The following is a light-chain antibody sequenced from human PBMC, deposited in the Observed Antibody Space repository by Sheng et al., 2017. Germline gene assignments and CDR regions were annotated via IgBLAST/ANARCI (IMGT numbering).Light chain of an antibody. V-gene: IGKV1-39*01. CDR3: QQSYSSPWT. J-gene: IGKJ1*01. CDR1: ENIKNF. CDR2: ATS. Sequence: DIQMTQSPSSLSASVGDRLIITCQASENIKNFLNWYQQKPGEVPRVLIYATSNLQIGVPSRFSGRGSGTSFILTISNLQPEDFATYYCQQSYSSPWTFGQGTKVEI.